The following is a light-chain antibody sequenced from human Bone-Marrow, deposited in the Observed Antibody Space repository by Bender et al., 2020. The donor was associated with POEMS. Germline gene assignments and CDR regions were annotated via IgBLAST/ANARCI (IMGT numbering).Light chain of an antibody. J-gene: IGLJ2*01. CDR1: DLGNKY. Sequence: SYEVSQPLSVSVSPGQTASILCSGDDLGNKYVAWYQQKPGQSPVLVIYQDTKRPSGIPERFSGSNSGNTATLTISGTQAMDEADYYCQAWDTYSGIFGGGTKLTVL. CDR3: QAWDTYSGI. V-gene: IGLV3-1*01. CDR2: QDT.